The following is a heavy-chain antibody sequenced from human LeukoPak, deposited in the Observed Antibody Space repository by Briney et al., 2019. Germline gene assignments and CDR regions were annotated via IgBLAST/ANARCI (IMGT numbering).Heavy chain of an antibody. J-gene: IGHJ4*02. D-gene: IGHD5-24*01. Sequence: GGSLRLSCAASRFTFSSSAMSWVRQAPGKGLEWVSTISGSGGSTYSTDSVKGRFTISRDNSKSTLYLQMNSLRAEDTAIYYCTRVGYIDEGIDYWGQGTLVTVSS. CDR2: ISGSGGST. CDR3: TRVGYIDEGIDY. CDR1: RFTFSSSA. V-gene: IGHV3-23*01.